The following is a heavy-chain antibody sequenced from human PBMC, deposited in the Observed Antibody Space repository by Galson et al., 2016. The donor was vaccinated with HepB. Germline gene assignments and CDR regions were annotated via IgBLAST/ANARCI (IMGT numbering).Heavy chain of an antibody. D-gene: IGHD5-18*01. J-gene: IGHJ4*02. CDR2: IYQSRST. V-gene: IGHV4-39*01. Sequence: ETLSLTCSVSGGSISTSLYFWGWIRQTPGKGLEWIGSIYQSRSTFDNPSLKSRVTISVDTSKNLISLRLTSVTTSDTGVYYCARHRSERNVDTPLVFWAQGTLVTVSS. CDR3: ARHRSERNVDTPLVF. CDR1: GGSISTSLYF.